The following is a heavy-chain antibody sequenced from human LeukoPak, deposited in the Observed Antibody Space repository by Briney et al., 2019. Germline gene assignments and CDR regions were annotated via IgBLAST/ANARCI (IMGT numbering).Heavy chain of an antibody. J-gene: IGHJ4*02. CDR3: AKDTSYYDSSGYPFDY. CDR1: GFTFSSYA. CDR2: ISGSGGST. Sequence: GGSLRLSCAASGFTFSSYAMSWVRQAPGKGLEWVSAISGSGGSTYYADSVKGRFTISRDNSKNTLYLQMNSLRAEDTAVYYSAKDTSYYDSSGYPFDYWGQGTLVTVSS. D-gene: IGHD3-22*01. V-gene: IGHV3-23*01.